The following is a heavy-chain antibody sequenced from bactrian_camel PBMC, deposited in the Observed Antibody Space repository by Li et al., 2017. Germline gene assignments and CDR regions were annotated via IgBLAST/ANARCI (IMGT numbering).Heavy chain of an antibody. J-gene: IGHJ3*01. CDR2: IDTVGST. Sequence: WSLELSCLFSGFTLDDSDMGWYRQIPGNECELIASIDTVGSTYYAPSVSGRFTIPLGNERNTLYLQMNSLKPEDTSVYYCSQSPNFGLACRGQGTQVTVS. CDR1: GFTLDDSD. V-gene: IGHV3S53*01. D-gene: IGHD1*01. CDR3: SQSPNFGLAC.